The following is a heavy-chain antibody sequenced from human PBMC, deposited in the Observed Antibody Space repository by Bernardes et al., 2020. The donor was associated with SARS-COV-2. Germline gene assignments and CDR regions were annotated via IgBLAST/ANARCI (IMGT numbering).Heavy chain of an antibody. J-gene: IGHJ4*02. CDR2: IYHSGST. V-gene: IGHV4-38-2*01. CDR3: ARVAFFDSGGYYYYFDY. Sequence: SETLSLTRAVSGYSISSGYFWGWIRQPPGKGLESIGSIYHSGSTYYTPSLKSRVTISVDTSKNQFFLKLTSVTAADTAMYYCARVAFFDSGGYYYYFDYWGQGTLVTVSS. CDR1: GYSISSGYF. D-gene: IGHD3-22*01.